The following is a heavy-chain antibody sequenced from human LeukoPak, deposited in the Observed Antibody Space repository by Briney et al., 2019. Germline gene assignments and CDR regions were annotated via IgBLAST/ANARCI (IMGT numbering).Heavy chain of an antibody. CDR2: INSDGSST. CDR3: ARAPGGNYYGSGSHPDY. Sequence: GGSLRLSCAASGFTFSSYWMHWVRQAPGKGLVWVSRINSDGSSTSYADSVKGRFTISRDNAKNTLYLQMNSLRAEDTAVYYCARAPGGNYYGSGSHPDYWGQGTLVTVSS. V-gene: IGHV3-74*01. D-gene: IGHD3-10*01. J-gene: IGHJ4*02. CDR1: GFTFSSYW.